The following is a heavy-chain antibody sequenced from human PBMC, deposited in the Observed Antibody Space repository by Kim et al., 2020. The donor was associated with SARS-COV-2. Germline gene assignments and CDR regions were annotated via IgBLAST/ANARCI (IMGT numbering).Heavy chain of an antibody. CDR2: IYYSGST. CDR3: ARAPYYYDSSGNPRYYFDY. D-gene: IGHD3-22*01. Sequence: SETLSLTCTVSGGSISSYYWSWIRQPPGKGLEWIGYIYYSGSTNYNPSLKSRVTISVDTSKNQFSLKLSSVTAADTAVYYCARAPYYYDSSGNPRYYFDYWGQGTLVTVSS. V-gene: IGHV4-59*01. J-gene: IGHJ4*02. CDR1: GGSISSYY.